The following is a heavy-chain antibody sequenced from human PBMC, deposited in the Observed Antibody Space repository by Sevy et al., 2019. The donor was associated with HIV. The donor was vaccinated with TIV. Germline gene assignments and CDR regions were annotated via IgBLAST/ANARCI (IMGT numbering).Heavy chain of an antibody. CDR3: ARDVVLWFGELGRNYYYGMDV. D-gene: IGHD3-10*01. CDR2: IYTSGST. V-gene: IGHV4-4*07. Sequence: SETLSLTCTVSAGSISSYYWSWIRQPAGKGLEWIGRIYTSGSTNYNPSLKSRVTLSVDTSKNQFSLKLSSVTAADTAVYYCARDVVLWFGELGRNYYYGMDVWGQGTTVTVSS. J-gene: IGHJ6*02. CDR1: AGSISSYY.